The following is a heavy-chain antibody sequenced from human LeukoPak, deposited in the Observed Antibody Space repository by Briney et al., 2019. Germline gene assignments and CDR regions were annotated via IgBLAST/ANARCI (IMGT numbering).Heavy chain of an antibody. CDR2: ISGSGGST. CDR3: ARGDYGLGGMDV. V-gene: IGHV3-23*01. Sequence: SGGSLRLSCAASGFTFSSYAMSWVRQAPGKGLEWVSAISGSGGSTYYADSVKGRFTISRDNSKNTLYLQMNSLRAEDTAVYYCARGDYGLGGMDVWGQGTTVTVSS. D-gene: IGHD3-10*01. J-gene: IGHJ6*02. CDR1: GFTFSSYA.